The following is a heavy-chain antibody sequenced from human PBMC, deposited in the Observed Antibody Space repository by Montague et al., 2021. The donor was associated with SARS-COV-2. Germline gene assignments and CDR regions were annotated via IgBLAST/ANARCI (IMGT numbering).Heavy chain of an antibody. D-gene: IGHD3-10*01. V-gene: IGHV4-34*01. CDR2: INHSGST. CDR1: GGSFSGYY. CDR3: ARDRRTITMVRGVTHWFDP. J-gene: IGHJ5*02. Sequence: SETLSLTCAVYGGSFSGYYWSWIRQPPGKGLEWIGEINHSGSTNYNPSLKSRVTISVDTSKNQFSLKLSSVTAADTAVYYCARDRRTITMVRGVTHWFDPWGQGTLVTVSS.